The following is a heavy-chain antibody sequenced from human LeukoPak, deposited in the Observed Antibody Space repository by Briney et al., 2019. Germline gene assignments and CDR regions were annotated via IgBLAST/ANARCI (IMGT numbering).Heavy chain of an antibody. Sequence: GGSLRLSCAASGFTFSSYEMNWVRQAPGKGLEWVSYISSSGSTIYYADSVKGRFTISRDNVKKSLYLQMNSLRAEETAVYYCARGYASGSYYYWGQGTLVTVSS. CDR2: ISSSGSTI. V-gene: IGHV3-48*03. CDR1: GFTFSSYE. D-gene: IGHD3-10*01. J-gene: IGHJ4*02. CDR3: ARGYASGSYYY.